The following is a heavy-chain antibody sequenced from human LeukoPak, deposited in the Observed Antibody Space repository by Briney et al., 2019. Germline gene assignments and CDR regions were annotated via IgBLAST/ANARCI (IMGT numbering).Heavy chain of an antibody. Sequence: AGGSLRLSCTVSGFTVSSNSMSWVRQAPGKGLEYVSAISSNGGSTYYANSVKGRFTISRDNSKNTLYLQMGSLRAEDMAVYYCARERWDSSGLITYYYYMDVWGKGTTVTISS. CDR3: ARERWDSSGLITYYYYMDV. J-gene: IGHJ6*03. V-gene: IGHV3-64*01. CDR2: ISSNGGST. D-gene: IGHD6-19*01. CDR1: GFTVSSNS.